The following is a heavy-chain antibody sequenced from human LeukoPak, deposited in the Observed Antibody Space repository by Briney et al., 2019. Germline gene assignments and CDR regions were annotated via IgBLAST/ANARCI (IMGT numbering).Heavy chain of an antibody. CDR2: IYYSGST. J-gene: IGHJ6*02. CDR1: GGSISSYY. CDR3: ARVGYYYYYGMDV. Sequence: SETLSLTCTVSGGSISSYYWSWIRQPPGKGLEWIGYIYYSGSTNYNPSLKSRVTISVDTSKNQFSLKLSSVTAADTAVYHCARVGYYYYYGMDVWGQGTTVTVSS. V-gene: IGHV4-59*01.